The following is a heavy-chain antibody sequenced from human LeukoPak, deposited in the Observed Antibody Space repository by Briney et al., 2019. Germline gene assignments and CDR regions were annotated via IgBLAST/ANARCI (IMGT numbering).Heavy chain of an antibody. CDR3: ARGFRSDGSGRKFDY. CDR2: MNPNSGNT. V-gene: IGHV1-8*01. CDR1: GYTFTSYD. D-gene: IGHD2-15*01. Sequence: ASVEVSCKASGYTFTSYDINWVRQATGQGLEWMGWMNPNSGNTGYAQKFQGRLTMTRNTSISTAYMELSSLSSEDTAMYYCARGFRSDGSGRKFDYWGQGALVTVSS. J-gene: IGHJ4*02.